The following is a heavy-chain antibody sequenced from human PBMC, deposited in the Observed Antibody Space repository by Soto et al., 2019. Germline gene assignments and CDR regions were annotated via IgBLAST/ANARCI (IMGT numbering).Heavy chain of an antibody. V-gene: IGHV1-3*01. CDR3: ARDPGNDEAIDY. D-gene: IGHD1-1*01. J-gene: IGHJ4*02. CDR1: GYTFTSYA. CDR2: INAGNGNT. Sequence: ASVKVSCKASGYTFTSYAMHWVRQAPGQRLEWMGWINAGNGNTKYYADSVKGRFTISRDNSKNTLYLQMNSLRAEDTAVYYCARDPGNDEAIDYWGQGTLVTVSS.